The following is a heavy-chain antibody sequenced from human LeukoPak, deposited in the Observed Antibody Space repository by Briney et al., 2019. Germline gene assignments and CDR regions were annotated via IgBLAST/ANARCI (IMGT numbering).Heavy chain of an antibody. J-gene: IGHJ6*03. CDR2: IYDRGSA. V-gene: IGHV4-59*11. CDR1: GVSINSHY. D-gene: IGHD3-3*01. Sequence: PSETLSLTCTVSGVSINSHYWSWVRQPPGKGLEWIGFIYDRGSANYRPSLESRVTMTLDTSKNQFSLKLNSVTAADTAVYYCARVLQNYYHLDVWGKGTTVTVSS. CDR3: ARVLQNYYHLDV.